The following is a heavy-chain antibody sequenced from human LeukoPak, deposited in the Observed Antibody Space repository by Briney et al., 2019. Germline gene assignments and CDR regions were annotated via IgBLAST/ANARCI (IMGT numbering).Heavy chain of an antibody. CDR2: MNPNSGNT. V-gene: IGHV1-8*01. D-gene: IGHD6-19*01. CDR3: ARGRRPLQWLVLDDYYYGMDV. J-gene: IGHJ6*02. Sequence: GASVKVSCKASGYTFTSYDINWVRQATGQGLEWMGWMNPNSGNTGYAQKFQGRVTMTRNTSISTAYMELSSLRSEDTAVYYCARGRRPLQWLVLDDYYYGMDVWGQGTTVTVSS. CDR1: GYTFTSYD.